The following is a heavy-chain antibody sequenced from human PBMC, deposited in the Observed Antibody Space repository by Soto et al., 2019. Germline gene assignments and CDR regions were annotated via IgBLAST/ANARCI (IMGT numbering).Heavy chain of an antibody. D-gene: IGHD3-10*01. CDR3: ARGDYYGSGDFDY. V-gene: IGHV4-30-2*01. J-gene: IGHJ4*02. CDR1: GGSISSGGYS. CDR2: IYHSGST. Sequence: KLSETLSLTCAVSGGSISSGGYSWSWIRQPPGKGLEWIGYIYHSGSTYYNPSLKSRVTISVDRSKNQFSLKLSSVTAADTAVYYCARGDYYGSGDFDYWGQGTLVTVSS.